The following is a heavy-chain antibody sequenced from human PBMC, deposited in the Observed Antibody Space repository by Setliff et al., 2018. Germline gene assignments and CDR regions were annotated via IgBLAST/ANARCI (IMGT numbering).Heavy chain of an antibody. V-gene: IGHV4-34*01. CDR1: DGAFSTYY. D-gene: IGHD3-22*01. CDR2: MHQSGRI. J-gene: IGHJ6*03. CDR3: AREGPESDSSGYMDV. Sequence: SETLSLTCDVYDGAFSTYYWTWIRQPPGRGLEWIGDMHQSGRINFNPSLKSRVTMSADPSRNQFSLKVTSVTAADTAVYYCAREGPESDSSGYMDVWGQGTTVTVSS.